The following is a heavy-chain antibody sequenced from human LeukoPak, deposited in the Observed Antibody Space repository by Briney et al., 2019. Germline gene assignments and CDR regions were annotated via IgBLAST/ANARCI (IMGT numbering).Heavy chain of an antibody. CDR2: INHSGST. D-gene: IGHD2-15*01. V-gene: IGHV4-34*01. CDR3: AGRGYCSGDSCSVVDY. CDR1: GGSFSGYH. Sequence: SETLSLTCAVYGGSFSGYHWSWIRQPPGKGLEWIGEINHSGSTNYNPSLKSRVTISVDTSKNQFSLKLSSVTAADTAVYYCAGRGYCSGDSCSVVDYWGQGTLVTVSS. J-gene: IGHJ4*02.